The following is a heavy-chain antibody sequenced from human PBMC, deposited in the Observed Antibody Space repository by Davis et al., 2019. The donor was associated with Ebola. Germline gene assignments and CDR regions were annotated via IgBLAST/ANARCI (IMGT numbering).Heavy chain of an antibody. D-gene: IGHD2-2*01. CDR3: ASIVVVPAAIVPTYYYYGMDV. V-gene: IGHV4-59*08. Sequence: PSETLSLTCTVSGGSISSYYWSWIRQPPGKGLEWIGYIYYSGSTYYNPSLKSRVTISVDTSKNQFSLKLSSVTAADTAVYYCASIVVVPAAIVPTYYYYGMDVWGQGTTVTVSS. J-gene: IGHJ6*02. CDR2: IYYSGST. CDR1: GGSISSYY.